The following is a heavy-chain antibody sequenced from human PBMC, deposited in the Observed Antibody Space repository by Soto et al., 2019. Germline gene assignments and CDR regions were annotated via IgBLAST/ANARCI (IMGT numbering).Heavy chain of an antibody. CDR2: VSHDGTL. D-gene: IGHD2-8*02. J-gene: IGHJ4*02. CDR3: VKDRSDTWSFDY. Sequence: QVQLVESGGGVVQPGTSLRLSCVASGFTYSNYAMHWVRQVPGKGLEWLAVVSHDGTLYPYADSVKGRFSISRDNSRKTLYLQMNSRRPEDTAVYYCVKDRSDTWSFDYWGQGTLVTVSS. CDR1: GFTYSNYA. V-gene: IGHV3-30*18.